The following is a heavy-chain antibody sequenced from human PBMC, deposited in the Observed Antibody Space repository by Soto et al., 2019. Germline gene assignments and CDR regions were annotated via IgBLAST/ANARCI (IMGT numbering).Heavy chain of an antibody. D-gene: IGHD3-3*01. CDR2: IWYDGSNK. V-gene: IGHV3-33*01. J-gene: IGHJ1*01. Sequence: VQLVESGGGVVQPGRSLRLSCAASGSTFSNYGMHWVRQAPGKGLERVAVIWYDGSNKYYEDSVKGRFTSSRDNSKKTLDLQMNSLRAEYTAVYYCARNDADFGVSEYFQYWGQGTLVIVSS. CDR1: GSTFSNYG. CDR3: ARNDADFGVSEYFQY.